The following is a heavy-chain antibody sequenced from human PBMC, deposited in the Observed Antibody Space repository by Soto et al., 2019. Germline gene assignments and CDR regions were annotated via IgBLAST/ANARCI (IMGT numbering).Heavy chain of an antibody. CDR1: GGSISSYY. J-gene: IGHJ4*02. V-gene: IGHV4-59*01. CDR2: IYYNGNT. CDR3: ARSNWYSEY. D-gene: IGHD7-27*01. Sequence: PSETLSLTCTVSGGSISSYYWSWIRQPPGKGLEWIGYIYYNGNTNYNPSLKSRVTMSVDTPKNQFSLKLSSVTAADTAVYYCARSNWYSEYWGQGTLVTV.